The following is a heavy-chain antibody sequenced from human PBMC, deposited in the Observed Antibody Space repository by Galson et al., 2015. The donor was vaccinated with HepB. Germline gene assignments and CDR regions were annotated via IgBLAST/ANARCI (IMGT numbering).Heavy chain of an antibody. CDR3: ARNGGYSTSWDEDGPFDY. CDR1: GYTFSSYS. D-gene: IGHD6-13*01. V-gene: IGHV1-18*01. J-gene: IGHJ4*02. CDR2: ISAYNGNT. Sequence: QSGAEVKKPRASVKVSCKASGYTFSSYSISWVRQAPGQGLEWMGWISAYNGNTNYAQKFQGRVTVTTDTSTSTAYMELRSLRSDDTAVYYCARNGGYSTSWDEDGPFDYWGQGTLVTVSS.